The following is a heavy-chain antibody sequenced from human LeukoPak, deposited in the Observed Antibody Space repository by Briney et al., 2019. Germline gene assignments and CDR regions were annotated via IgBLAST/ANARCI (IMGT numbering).Heavy chain of an antibody. J-gene: IGHJ4*02. CDR1: GGSFSGYY. D-gene: IGHD3-10*01. V-gene: IGHV4-59*01. Sequence: SETLSLTCAVYGGSFSGYYWSWIRQPPGKGLEWIGYIYYSGSTNYNPSLKSRVTISVDTSKNQFSLKLSSVTAADTAVYYCARAGFYGFGELLFDYWGQGTLVTVSS. CDR2: IYYSGST. CDR3: ARAGFYGFGELLFDY.